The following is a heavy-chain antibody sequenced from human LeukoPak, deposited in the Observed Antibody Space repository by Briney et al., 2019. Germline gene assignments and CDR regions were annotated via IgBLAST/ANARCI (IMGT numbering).Heavy chain of an antibody. J-gene: IGHJ4*02. CDR3: ARAGSELWFGELSPYYFDY. CDR2: ISSSSSYI. CDR1: GFTFSSYS. V-gene: IGHV3-21*01. Sequence: GESLRLSCAASGFTFSSYSMNCVRQAPGKGLEWGSSISSSSSYIYYADSVKVRFTISRDNAKNSLYLQMNSLSAADTAVYYCARAGSELWFGELSPYYFDYWGQGTLVTVSS. D-gene: IGHD3-10*01.